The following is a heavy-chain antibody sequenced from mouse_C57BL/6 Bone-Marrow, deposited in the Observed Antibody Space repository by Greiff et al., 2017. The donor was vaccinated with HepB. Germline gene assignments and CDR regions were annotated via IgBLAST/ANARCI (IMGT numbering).Heavy chain of an antibody. CDR3: ARSSGYSKGDY. V-gene: IGHV1-64*01. CDR2: IHPNSGST. D-gene: IGHD2-5*01. CDR1: GYTFTSYW. J-gene: IGHJ2*01. Sequence: QVQLQQSGAELVKPGASVKLSCKASGYTFTSYWMHWVKQRPGQGLEWIGMIHPNSGSTNYNEKFKSKATLTVDKSSSTAYMQLSSLTSEDSAVYYCARSSGYSKGDYWGQGTTLTVSS.